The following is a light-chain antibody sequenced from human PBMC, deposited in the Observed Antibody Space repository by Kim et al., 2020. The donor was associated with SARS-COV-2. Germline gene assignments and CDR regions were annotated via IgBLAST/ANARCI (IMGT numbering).Light chain of an antibody. V-gene: IGKV3-20*01. CDR2: RAS. CDR3: QQYGSAPPYT. J-gene: IGKJ2*01. CDR1: QSVYGNY. Sequence: EIVLTQSPGTLSLSPGERVILSCRASQSVYGNYLAWYQRKPGQAPRLLIYRASYRATGIPDRFSGSGSGTDFTLTISRMEPEDFAVYYCQQYGSAPPYTFGQGTKLEI.